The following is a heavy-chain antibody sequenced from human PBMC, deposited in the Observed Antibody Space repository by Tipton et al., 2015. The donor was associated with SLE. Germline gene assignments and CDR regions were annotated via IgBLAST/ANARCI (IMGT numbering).Heavy chain of an antibody. D-gene: IGHD3/OR15-3a*01. V-gene: IGHV4-61*09. CDR1: GGSMSSDTYY. CDR3: ARGQHQFGRFDY. Sequence: TLSLTCTVSGGSMSSDTYYWSWIRQPAGKGLECIGHVSSRGSPTYHPSLKSRVTISVDTSKNQFSLRLTSVTAADTAVYYRARGQHQFGRFDYWGQGTLVTVSS. J-gene: IGHJ4*02. CDR2: VSSRGSP.